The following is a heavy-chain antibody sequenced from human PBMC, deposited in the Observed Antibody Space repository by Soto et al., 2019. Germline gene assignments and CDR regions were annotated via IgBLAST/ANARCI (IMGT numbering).Heavy chain of an antibody. D-gene: IGHD1-26*01. CDR3: ARGSGSYHYYGMDV. Sequence: SETLSLTCTVSGASISSYYWSWIRQPPGKGLEWIGYIYYSGSTNYNPSLKSRVTISVDTSKNQFSLKLSSVTAADTAVYYCARGSGSYHYYGMDVWGQGTTVTVSS. CDR1: GASISSYY. V-gene: IGHV4-59*01. CDR2: IYYSGST. J-gene: IGHJ6*02.